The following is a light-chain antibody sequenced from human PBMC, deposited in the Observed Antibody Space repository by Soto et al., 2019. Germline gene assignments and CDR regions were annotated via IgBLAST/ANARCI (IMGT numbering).Light chain of an antibody. CDR3: SSYTSSSTYR. CDR2: EVS. V-gene: IGLV2-14*01. Sequence: QSALTQPASVSGSPGQSITISCTGTSSDVGGYNYVSWYQQHPGKAPKLMIYEVSNRPSGVSNRFSGSKSGNTASLTISGLQAEDEADYYCSSYTSSSTYRLGTGTKVTVL. CDR1: SSDVGGYNY. J-gene: IGLJ1*01.